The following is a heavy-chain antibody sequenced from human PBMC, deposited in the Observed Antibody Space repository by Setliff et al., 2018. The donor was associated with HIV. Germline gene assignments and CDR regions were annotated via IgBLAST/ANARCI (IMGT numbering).Heavy chain of an antibody. D-gene: IGHD3-3*01. CDR2: IYSDDYT. J-gene: IGHJ6*02. CDR1: GFTFTSYA. CDR3: ARDNLYYNLYDGSPVYGMDV. Sequence: GGSLRLSCAASGFTFTSYAMSWVRQAPGKGLGWVSIIYSDDYTKYADSVQGRFTISRDNSKDSLYLQMNGLRVEDTGVYYCARDNLYYNLYDGSPVYGMDVWGQGTTVTVSS. V-gene: IGHV3-66*01.